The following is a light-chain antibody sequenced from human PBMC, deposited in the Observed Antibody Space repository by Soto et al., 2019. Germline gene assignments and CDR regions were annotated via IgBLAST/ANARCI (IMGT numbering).Light chain of an antibody. CDR1: QSISSW. CDR3: QQYNSYPYT. J-gene: IGKJ2*01. V-gene: IGKV1-5*01. CDR2: DAS. Sequence: DIQMTQSPSTLSASVGDRVTITCRASQSISSWLAWYQQKPGKAPKLLIYDASSLESGVRSRFSGSGSETEFTLTISSLQADDFATYYCQQYNSYPYTFGQGTKLEIK.